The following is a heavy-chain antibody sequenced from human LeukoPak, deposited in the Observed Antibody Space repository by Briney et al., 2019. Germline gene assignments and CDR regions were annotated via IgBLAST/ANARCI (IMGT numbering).Heavy chain of an antibody. V-gene: IGHV3-11*01. J-gene: IGHJ4*02. CDR1: GFTFSDYY. Sequence: GGSLRLSCAASGFTFSDYYMGWIRQAPGKGLEWVSSISRGGSSRHYADSVKGRFTISRDNAKNSLDLQMNSLRAEDTAVYYCASDQYLDYWGQGTLVTVSS. CDR3: ASDQYLDY. CDR2: ISRGGSSR.